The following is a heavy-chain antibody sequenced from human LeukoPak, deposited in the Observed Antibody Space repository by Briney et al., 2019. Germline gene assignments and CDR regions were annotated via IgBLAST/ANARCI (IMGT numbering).Heavy chain of an antibody. Sequence: GGSLRLSCAASGASGFSFRSYGMTWVRQAPGKGLEWVSGISAGGGTTSYADSVKGRFTISRDDSKNTLYLQMNSLRVVDTAVYYCARDTVIDYWGQGTLVTVSS. CDR1: GFSFRSYG. V-gene: IGHV3-23*01. D-gene: IGHD4-17*01. CDR2: ISAGGGTT. CDR3: ARDTVIDY. J-gene: IGHJ4*02.